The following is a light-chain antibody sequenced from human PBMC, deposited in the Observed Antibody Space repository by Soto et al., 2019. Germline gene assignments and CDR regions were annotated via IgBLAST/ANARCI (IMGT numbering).Light chain of an antibody. Sequence: DIQMTQSPSSLSASVGERVTITCQASQDISNYLNWYQQKPGKAPKLLIYDASNLETEVPSSFSGSGSGTDFTFTISRLQPEDIATYYCHQYDNLPLCFGGGTKVEIK. CDR2: DAS. CDR3: HQYDNLPLC. J-gene: IGKJ4*01. CDR1: QDISNY. V-gene: IGKV1-33*01.